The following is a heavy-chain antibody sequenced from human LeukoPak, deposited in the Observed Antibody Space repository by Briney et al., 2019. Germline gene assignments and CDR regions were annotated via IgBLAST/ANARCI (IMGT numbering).Heavy chain of an antibody. Sequence: GASVKVSCKASGYTFTSYGISWVRQAPGQGLKWMGSISPYNGNTKYAERLQGRVIMTTDTSTRTAYMELRSLRSDDTAVFYCARDQYDYVWGSYRPYFDYWGQGTLVTVSS. CDR1: GYTFTSYG. J-gene: IGHJ4*02. V-gene: IGHV1-18*04. CDR3: ARDQYDYVWGSYRPYFDY. D-gene: IGHD3-16*02. CDR2: ISPYNGNT.